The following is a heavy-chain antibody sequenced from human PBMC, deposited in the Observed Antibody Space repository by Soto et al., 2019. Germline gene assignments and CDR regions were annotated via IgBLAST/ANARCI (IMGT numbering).Heavy chain of an antibody. CDR2: IKQDESEK. J-gene: IGHJ4*02. V-gene: IGHV3-7*01. CDR3: TRGPRPISTGTGAY. D-gene: IGHD3-10*01. CDR1: GFSFNNYW. Sequence: GGSLRLSCAASGFSFNNYWMSWARQAPGKGPEWVANIKQDESEKYYADSVRGRFTISRDNVNDTLYLQMNNLRAEDSGLYYCTRGPRPISTGTGAYWGQGTQVTVSS.